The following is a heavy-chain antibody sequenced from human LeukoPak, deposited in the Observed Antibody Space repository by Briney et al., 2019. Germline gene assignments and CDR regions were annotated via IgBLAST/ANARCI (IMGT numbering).Heavy chain of an antibody. CDR1: GGTFSSYA. V-gene: IGHV1-69*05. CDR2: IIPIFGTA. D-gene: IGHD3-22*01. CDR3: ATWRDYYYDSSGSHMDFDY. J-gene: IGHJ4*02. Sequence: ASVKVPCKASGGTFSSYAISWVRRAPGQGLEWMGGIIPIFGTANYAQKFQGRVTITTDESTSTAYMELSSLRSEDTAVYYCATWRDYYYDSSGSHMDFDYWGQGTLVTVSS.